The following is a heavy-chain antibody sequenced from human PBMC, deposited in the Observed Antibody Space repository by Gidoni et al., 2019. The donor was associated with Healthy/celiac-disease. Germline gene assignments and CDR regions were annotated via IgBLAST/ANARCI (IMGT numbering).Heavy chain of an antibody. CDR3: AKGTDTAMVTYFDY. Sequence: EVQLVESGGGVVQHGRSLRLSCAASGFTLDDYAMHWVRQAPGKGLEWVSGISWNSGSIGYADSVKGRFTISRDNAKNSLYLQMNSLRAEDTALYYCAKGTDTAMVTYFDYWGQGTLVTVSS. CDR1: GFTLDDYA. CDR2: ISWNSGSI. D-gene: IGHD5-18*01. V-gene: IGHV3-9*01. J-gene: IGHJ4*02.